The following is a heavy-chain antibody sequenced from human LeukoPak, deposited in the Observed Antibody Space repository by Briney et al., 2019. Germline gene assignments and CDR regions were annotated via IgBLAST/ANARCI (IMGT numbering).Heavy chain of an antibody. CDR1: GYTFTSYG. V-gene: IGHV1-18*01. CDR2: ISAYNGNT. CDR3: ARADGSGSYYRSSDY. Sequence: ASVKVSCKASGYTFTSYGNSWVRQAPGQGLEWMGWISAYNGNTNYAQKLQGRVTMTTDTSTSTAYMELRSLRTDDTAVYYCARADGSGSYYRSSDYWGQGTLVTVSS. J-gene: IGHJ4*02. D-gene: IGHD3-10*01.